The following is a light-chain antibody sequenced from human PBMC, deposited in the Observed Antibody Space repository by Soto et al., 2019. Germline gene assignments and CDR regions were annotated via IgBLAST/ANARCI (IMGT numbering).Light chain of an antibody. CDR2: DDN. CDR1: SSNIGGNS. Sequence: QSVLAQPPSVSAAPGQNVTISCSGSSSNIGGNSVSWYQQLPGTAPKLLIYDDNKRPSGIPDRFSGSKSGTSATLGITGFQTGDEADYYCGSWDSSLSAYVFGTGTKVTVL. V-gene: IGLV1-51*01. J-gene: IGLJ1*01. CDR3: GSWDSSLSAYV.